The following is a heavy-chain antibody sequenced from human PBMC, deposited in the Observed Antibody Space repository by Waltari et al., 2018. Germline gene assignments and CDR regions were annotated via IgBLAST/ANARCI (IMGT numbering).Heavy chain of an antibody. V-gene: IGHV3-9*01. CDR1: GFTFDDYA. D-gene: IGHD3-22*01. CDR2: ISWKSGSI. J-gene: IGHJ4*02. Sequence: EVQLVESGGGLVQPGRSLRLSCAASGFTFDDYAMHWVRQAPGKGLEWVSGISWKSGSIGYADSVKGRFTISRDNAKNSLYLQMNSLRAEDTALYYCAKVLNPDYYDSSGYEFDYWGQGTLVTVSS. CDR3: AKVLNPDYYDSSGYEFDY.